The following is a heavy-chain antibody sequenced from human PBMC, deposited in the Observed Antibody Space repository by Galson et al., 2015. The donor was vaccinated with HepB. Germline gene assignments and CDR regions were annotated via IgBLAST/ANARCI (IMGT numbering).Heavy chain of an antibody. D-gene: IGHD3-10*02. J-gene: IGHJ6*02. CDR1: GFTFSNYA. CDR2: LSNDGSHK. V-gene: IGHV3-30*04. Sequence: SLRLSCAASGFTFSNYAMHWVRQAPGKGPEWVATLSNDGSHKYYADSVKGRFTFSSDNSKNTLFLQMKNLGVEDAAVYYCARSQCRGVRGCQYYYGMDVWGQGTTVTVSS. CDR3: ARSQCRGVRGCQYYYGMDV.